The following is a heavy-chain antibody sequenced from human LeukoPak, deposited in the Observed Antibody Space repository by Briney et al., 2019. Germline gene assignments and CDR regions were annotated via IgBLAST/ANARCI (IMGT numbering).Heavy chain of an antibody. CDR1: GGSISSYY. V-gene: IGHV4-59*01. J-gene: IGHJ6*02. CDR3: ARALYYGSGSYPPRYYYGMDV. D-gene: IGHD3-10*01. Sequence: PSETLSLTCTVSGGSISSYYWSWIRQPPGKGLEWIGYFYYSGSTNYNPSLKSRVTISVDTSKNQFSLKLSSVTAADTAVYYCARALYYGSGSYPPRYYYGMDVWGQGTTVTVSS. CDR2: FYYSGST.